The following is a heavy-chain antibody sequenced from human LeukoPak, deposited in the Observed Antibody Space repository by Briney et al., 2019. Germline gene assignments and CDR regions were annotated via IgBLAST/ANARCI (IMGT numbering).Heavy chain of an antibody. D-gene: IGHD2-2*01. CDR3: AKGYCSSTSCPFDC. CDR1: GFTFSSYA. Sequence: PGGSLRLSCAASGFTFSSYAMSWVRQAPGKGLEWVSAISGSGGSTYYAGSVKGRFTISRDNSKNTLYLQMNSLRAEDTAVYYCAKGYCSSTSCPFDCWGQGTLVTVSS. V-gene: IGHV3-23*01. CDR2: ISGSGGST. J-gene: IGHJ4*02.